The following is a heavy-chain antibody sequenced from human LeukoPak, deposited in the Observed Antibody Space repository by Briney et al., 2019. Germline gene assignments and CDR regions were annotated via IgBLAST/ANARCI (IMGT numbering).Heavy chain of an antibody. CDR2: NFKSWRT. CDR1: GGSLSGYY. J-gene: IGHJ5*02. Sequence: SETLSLTCTVSGGSLSGYYWSWIRQPPGQGLEWIVYNFKSWRTNYNPSLMSRVTTSIATSKNQFSLMLPSVTPAYTAVYYCAGNRNRYGDGNWFDPWGQGRLVTVSS. D-gene: IGHD4-17*01. CDR3: AGNRNRYGDGNWFDP. V-gene: IGHV4-59*01.